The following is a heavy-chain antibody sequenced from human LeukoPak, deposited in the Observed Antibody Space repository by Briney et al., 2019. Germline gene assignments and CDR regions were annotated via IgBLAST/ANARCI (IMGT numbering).Heavy chain of an antibody. J-gene: IGHJ4*02. CDR2: VSPSSGGT. V-gene: IGHV1-2*02. D-gene: IGHD6-13*01. CDR3: ARGRGSWSFDY. Sequence: GASVKVSCKASGYTSTGYYIHWVRQAPGQGLEWMGWVSPSSGGTNYAQNFQGRVTMTRDTSISTAYMELSRLRSDDTAVYYCARGRGSWSFDYWGQGTLVTVSS. CDR1: GYTSTGYY.